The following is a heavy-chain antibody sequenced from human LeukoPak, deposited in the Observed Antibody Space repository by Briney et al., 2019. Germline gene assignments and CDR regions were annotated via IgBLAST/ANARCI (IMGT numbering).Heavy chain of an antibody. V-gene: IGHV3-74*01. Sequence: GGSLRLSCAASGFTFSSYWMHWVRQAPGKGLVWVSRINTDGSSTTYADSVKGLFTISRDNAKNTLYLQMNSLRAEDTAVYYCARETSDAYGSGSAFDYWGQGTLVTVSS. CDR3: ARETSDAYGSGSAFDY. J-gene: IGHJ4*02. D-gene: IGHD3-10*01. CDR1: GFTFSSYW. CDR2: INTDGSST.